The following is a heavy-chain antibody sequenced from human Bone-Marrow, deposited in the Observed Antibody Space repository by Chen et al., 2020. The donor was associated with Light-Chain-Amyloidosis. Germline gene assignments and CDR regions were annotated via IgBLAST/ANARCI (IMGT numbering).Heavy chain of an antibody. CDR2: IYYSGRT. Sequence: QLQLQESGPGLVKPSETLSLTCTVSGGSISSSSYYWGWLRQPPGKGLEWFGSIYYSGRTYYNPSLKSRVTISVDTAKNKFSLKLSSVTAADTAVYYCAGATATYYDFWSGYYSFDYWGQGTLVTVSS. J-gene: IGHJ4*02. V-gene: IGHV4-39*07. D-gene: IGHD3-3*01. CDR3: AGATATYYDFWSGYYSFDY. CDR1: GGSISSSSYY.